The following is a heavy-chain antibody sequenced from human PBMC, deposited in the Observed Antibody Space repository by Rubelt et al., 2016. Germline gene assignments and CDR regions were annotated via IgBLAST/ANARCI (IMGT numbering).Heavy chain of an antibody. J-gene: IGHJ3*02. CDR2: ISDSGTTI. Sequence: GGSLRLSCAASGFTFSGYEMNWVRRAPGKGLEWVSYISDSGTTIYYADSVKGRFTISRDNAKNSLYLQMDSLRAEDTAVYYCARRLRQDDAFDIWGQGTLVTVSS. V-gene: IGHV3-48*03. CDR3: ARRLRQDDAFDI. CDR1: GFTFSGYE.